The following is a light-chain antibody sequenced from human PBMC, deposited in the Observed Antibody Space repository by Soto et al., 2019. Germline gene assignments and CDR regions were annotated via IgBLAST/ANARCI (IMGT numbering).Light chain of an antibody. V-gene: IGLV1-40*01. Sequence: QSVLTQPPSVSGAPGQRVTISCTGSSSNIGADYDVHWYQHLPGTAPKLLIYGNHNRPSGVPDRFSGSKSGTSASLAITGLQAEDEADYYCQSYDSSLSVVFGGGTQLTVL. CDR1: SSNIGADYD. J-gene: IGLJ2*01. CDR2: GNH. CDR3: QSYDSSLSVV.